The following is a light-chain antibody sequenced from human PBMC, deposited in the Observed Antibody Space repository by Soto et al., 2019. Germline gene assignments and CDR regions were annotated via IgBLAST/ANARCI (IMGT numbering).Light chain of an antibody. Sequence: QSALTQPASVSGSPGQSITIFCTGTSSDVGNYNFVSWYRHHPGRAPQVIIYEVTNRPEGVSSRFSGSKSANTALLTISGRQPEDEGDYYCSSYSSLSNPGVFGGRTQLTVL. CDR2: EVT. V-gene: IGLV2-14*01. J-gene: IGLJ3*02. CDR3: SSYSSLSNPGV. CDR1: SSDVGNYNF.